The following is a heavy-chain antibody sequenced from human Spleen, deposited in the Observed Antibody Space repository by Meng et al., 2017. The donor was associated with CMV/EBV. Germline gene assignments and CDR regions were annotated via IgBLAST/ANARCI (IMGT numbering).Heavy chain of an antibody. J-gene: IGHJ6*02. CDR2: IYNDGSK. D-gene: IGHD5-18*01. CDR1: GSIVSNNY. CDR3: ARDIGYSYGSDYYYYGWDV. Sequence: GGSLGLPCAPSGSIVSNNYMSWVRQAPGKGLEWVSVIYNDGSKYYADSVKGRFTISRDNSKNTLYLQMNSLRVEDTAVYYCARDIGYSYGSDYYYYGWDVWGRGTTVTVSS. V-gene: IGHV3-53*01.